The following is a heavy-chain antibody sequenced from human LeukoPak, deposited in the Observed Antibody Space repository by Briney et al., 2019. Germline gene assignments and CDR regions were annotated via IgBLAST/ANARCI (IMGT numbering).Heavy chain of an antibody. J-gene: IGHJ4*02. V-gene: IGHV3-23*01. CDR1: GFTFSNYA. Sequence: GGSLRLSCAASGFTFSNYAMAWVRQAPGQGLEWVSSINPEGDSTAYADSVKGRFTIARANSINTLHLQMNNLRAGDTAVYFCARQTGYCSSGGCYFTSWGQGILVTVSS. CDR3: ARQTGYCSSGGCYFTS. D-gene: IGHD2-15*01. CDR2: INPEGDST.